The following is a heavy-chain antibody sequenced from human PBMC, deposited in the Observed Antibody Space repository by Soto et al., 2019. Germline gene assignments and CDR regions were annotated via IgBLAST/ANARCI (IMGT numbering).Heavy chain of an antibody. J-gene: IGHJ4*02. V-gene: IGHV3-7*03. D-gene: IGHD6-13*01. CDR2: IKQDGSEK. CDR3: ARDRGGRIAAAGSTDY. Sequence: EVQLVESGGGLVQPGGSLRLYCAASGFTFSSYWMSWVRQAPGKGLEWVANIKQDGSEKYYVDSVKGRFTISRDNAKNSLYLQMNSLRADDTAVYYSARDRGGRIAAAGSTDYWGQGTLVTVSS. CDR1: GFTFSSYW.